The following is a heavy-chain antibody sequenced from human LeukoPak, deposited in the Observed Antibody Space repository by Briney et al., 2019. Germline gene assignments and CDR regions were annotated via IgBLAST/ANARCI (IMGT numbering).Heavy chain of an antibody. Sequence: GGSLRLSCAASGFTFSTYSMNLVRQAPGKGLEWVSYISSSLSTIYYADSVKGRFTISRDNAKNSLYLQMSSLRREDTAVYFCVRGPRYSGYDYFDYWGQGTLVTVSS. D-gene: IGHD5-12*01. CDR1: GFTFSTYS. V-gene: IGHV3-48*01. CDR2: ISSSLSTI. J-gene: IGHJ4*02. CDR3: VRGPRYSGYDYFDY.